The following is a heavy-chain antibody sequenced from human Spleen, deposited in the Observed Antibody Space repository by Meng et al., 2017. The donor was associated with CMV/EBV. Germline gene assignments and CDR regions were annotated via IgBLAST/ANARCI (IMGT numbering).Heavy chain of an antibody. CDR3: AREVPSVAGFDY. CDR1: GYTFRRYG. CDR2: ISAYNDNI. Sequence: ASVKVSCKASGYTFRRYGVSWVRQAPGQGLEWMGWISAYNDNIDYAQNLQGRVTMTTDTSTNTAYMDLRSLTSDATAVYYCAREVPSVAGFDYWGQGPLVTVSS. V-gene: IGHV1-18*01. J-gene: IGHJ4*02. D-gene: IGHD6-19*01.